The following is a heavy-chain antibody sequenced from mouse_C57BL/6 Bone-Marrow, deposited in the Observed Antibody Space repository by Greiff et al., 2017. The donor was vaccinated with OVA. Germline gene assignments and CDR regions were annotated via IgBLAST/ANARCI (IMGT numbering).Heavy chain of an antibody. CDR2: IYPGNSDT. Sequence: EVQLQESGTVLARPGASVKMSCKTSGYTFTSYWMHWVKQRPGQGLEWIGAIYPGNSDTSYNQKFKSKAKLTAVTSASTAYMELSSLTNEDSAVYYCTRSRLGDGYSSWFAYWGQGTLVTVSA. CDR1: GYTFTSYW. V-gene: IGHV1-5*01. CDR3: TRSRLGDGYSSWFAY. D-gene: IGHD2-3*01. J-gene: IGHJ3*01.